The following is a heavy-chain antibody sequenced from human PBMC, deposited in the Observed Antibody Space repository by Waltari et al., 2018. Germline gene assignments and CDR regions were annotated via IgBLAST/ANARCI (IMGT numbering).Heavy chain of an antibody. CDR1: GIPVNSGFF. CDR3: VRRQWEAGYYRDQ. Sequence: QVQLQESGPGLVNPSETLSLTCAVSGIPVNSGFFWGWIRQAPGVGLEWMGSLYHSEDTYYNPALGSRVTISRDTSKNQFSLKVRSVTAADTALYYCVRRQWEAGYYRDQWGPGTLVTVSS. CDR2: LYHSEDT. V-gene: IGHV4-38-2*01. J-gene: IGHJ4*02. D-gene: IGHD3-9*01.